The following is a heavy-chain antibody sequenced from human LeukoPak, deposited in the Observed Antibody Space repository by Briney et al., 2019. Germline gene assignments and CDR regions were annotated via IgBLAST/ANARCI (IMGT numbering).Heavy chain of an antibody. CDR1: RSTFIGYY. J-gene: IGHJ4*02. Sequence: ASVKVSCKASRSTFIGYYMHWVRQAPGQGLEWMGRINPDSGGTEYAQKFQGRVTMTRDTSISTAYMELNSLRSDDTAVYYCARDWGGSYYYFDYWGQGTLVTVSS. D-gene: IGHD1-26*01. CDR2: INPDSGGT. CDR3: ARDWGGSYYYFDY. V-gene: IGHV1-2*06.